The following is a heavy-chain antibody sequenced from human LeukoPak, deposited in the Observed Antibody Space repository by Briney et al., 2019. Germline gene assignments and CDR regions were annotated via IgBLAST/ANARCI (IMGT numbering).Heavy chain of an antibody. Sequence: SETLSLTCTVSGGSVSSGSYYWSWIRQPPGKGLEWIGHIYYSGTTNYNPSPKSRVTISVDMSKNQFSLKLSSVTAADTAVYYCARSVSGYDYYFDYWGQGTLVTVSS. CDR1: GGSVSSGSYY. D-gene: IGHD5-12*01. J-gene: IGHJ4*02. CDR3: ARSVSGYDYYFDY. V-gene: IGHV4-61*01. CDR2: IYYSGTT.